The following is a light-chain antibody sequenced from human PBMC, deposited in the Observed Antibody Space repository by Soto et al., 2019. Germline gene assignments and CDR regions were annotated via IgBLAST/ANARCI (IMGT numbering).Light chain of an antibody. Sequence: EIVLTQSPGTLSLSPGERATLSCRASQSVSSSFLAWYQQKPGQAPRLLIYAASSRATGIPDRFSASGSGTDFTLTISRLEPEDLAVYYCQQYGSSPLTFGGGTKVEIK. CDR3: QQYGSSPLT. CDR1: QSVSSSF. CDR2: AAS. J-gene: IGKJ4*01. V-gene: IGKV3-20*01.